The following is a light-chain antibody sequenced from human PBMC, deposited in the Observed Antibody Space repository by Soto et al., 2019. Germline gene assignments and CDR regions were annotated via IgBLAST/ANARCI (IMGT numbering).Light chain of an antibody. CDR1: QSITSN. CDR2: GAS. V-gene: IGKV3-15*01. CDR3: QQRSNWPLT. J-gene: IGKJ4*01. Sequence: VMTQSPATLSVSPGDTVTLSCRASQSITSNLAWYQQKPGQAPRLLIYGASARAPGIPVRFSGSGSGTDFTLTISSLEPEDFAAYYCQQRSNWPLTFGAGTKVDIK.